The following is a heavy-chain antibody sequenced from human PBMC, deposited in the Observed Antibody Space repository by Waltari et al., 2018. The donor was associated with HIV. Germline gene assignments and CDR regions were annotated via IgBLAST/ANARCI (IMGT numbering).Heavy chain of an antibody. CDR1: GYTVSSNY. Sequence: EVQLVETGGGLIQPGGSLRLSCAASGYTVSSNYMSWVRQAPGKGLEWVSVIDSGGSTYYADSGKGRFTISRDNSKNTLYLQMNSLRAEDTAVYYCARGPRGYYPFDYWGQGTLVTVSS. CDR2: IDSGGST. CDR3: ARGPRGYYPFDY. D-gene: IGHD3-22*01. V-gene: IGHV3-53*02. J-gene: IGHJ4*02.